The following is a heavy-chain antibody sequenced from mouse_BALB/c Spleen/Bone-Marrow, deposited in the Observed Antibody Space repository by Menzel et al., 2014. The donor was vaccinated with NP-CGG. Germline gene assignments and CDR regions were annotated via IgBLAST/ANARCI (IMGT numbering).Heavy chain of an antibody. V-gene: IGHV7-1*02. J-gene: IGHJ3*01. CDR3: ARDVGYGNYFVY. Sequence: EVKVVESGGGLVQPGDSLRLSCATSGFTFXDFYMEWVRQPPGKRLEWIAASRNKAKHYTTEYSASVKGRFIVSRDTSLSILYLQMNALRAEDTAIYYCARDVGYGNYFVYWGQGTLVTVSA. D-gene: IGHD2-10*02. CDR2: SRNKAKHYTT. CDR1: GFTFXDFY.